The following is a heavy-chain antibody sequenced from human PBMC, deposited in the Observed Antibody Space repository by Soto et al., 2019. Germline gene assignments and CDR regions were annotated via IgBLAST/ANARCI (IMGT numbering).Heavy chain of an antibody. CDR3: ARGSTVVTLYYYYGMDV. J-gene: IGHJ6*02. CDR1: GGSISSYY. Sequence: SETLSLTCTVSGGSISSYYWSRIRQPPGKGLEWIGYIYYSGSTNYNPSLKSRVTISVDTSKNQFSLKLSSVTAADTAVYYCARGSTVVTLYYYYGMDVWGQGTTVTVS. D-gene: IGHD4-17*01. V-gene: IGHV4-59*01. CDR2: IYYSGST.